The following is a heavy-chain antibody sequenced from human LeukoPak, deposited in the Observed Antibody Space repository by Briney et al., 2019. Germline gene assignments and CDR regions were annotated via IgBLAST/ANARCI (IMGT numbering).Heavy chain of an antibody. CDR3: AKDRPGEAWFDY. CDR1: GFSFSSFG. J-gene: IGHJ4*02. V-gene: IGHV3-21*01. CDR2: IGSTTSYI. D-gene: IGHD7-27*01. Sequence: GGSLRHSCADSGFSFSSFGMNSVRQAPGRGLEWVSSIGSTTSYIYYADSVRGRFTISRDNAKNSLYLQMDSLRAEDTAVYYCAKDRPGEAWFDYWGQGTLVTVSS.